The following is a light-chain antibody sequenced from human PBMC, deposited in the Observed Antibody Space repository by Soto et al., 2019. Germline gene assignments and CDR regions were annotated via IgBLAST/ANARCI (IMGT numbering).Light chain of an antibody. Sequence: DIQMTQSPSSLSASVGDRVTITFRASQSISSYLNLYQQKPGKAPKLLIYAASSLQSGVPSRFSGSGSGTDFTLTISSLQPEDFATYYCQQSYSTRWTFGQGTKVDI. CDR3: QQSYSTRWT. V-gene: IGKV1-39*01. J-gene: IGKJ1*01. CDR2: AAS. CDR1: QSISSY.